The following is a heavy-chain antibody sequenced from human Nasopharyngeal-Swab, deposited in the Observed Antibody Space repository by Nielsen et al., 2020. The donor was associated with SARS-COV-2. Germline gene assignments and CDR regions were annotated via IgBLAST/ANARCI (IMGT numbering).Heavy chain of an antibody. CDR3: ARRPSAYCSGGSCYSPNSDYYYGMDV. J-gene: IGHJ6*02. CDR2: IYPGDSDT. V-gene: IGHV5-51*01. Sequence: GESLKISCQGSGSSFTSYWIGWVRQMPGKGLEWMGIIYPGDSDTRYSPSFQGQVTISADKSISTAYLQWSSLKASDTAMYYCARRPSAYCSGGSCYSPNSDYYYGMDVWGQGTTVTVSS. D-gene: IGHD2-15*01. CDR1: GSSFTSYW.